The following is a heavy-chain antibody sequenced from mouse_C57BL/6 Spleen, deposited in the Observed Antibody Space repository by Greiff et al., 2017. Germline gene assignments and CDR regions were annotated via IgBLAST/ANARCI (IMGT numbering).Heavy chain of an antibody. D-gene: IGHD2-3*01. Sequence: QVQLQQPGAELVRPGSSVKLSCKASGYTFTSYWMHWVKQRPIQGLEWIGNIDPSDSETHYNQKFKDKATLTVDKSSSTAYMQLSSLTSEDSAVYYCAREGDGYFPFAYWGQGTLVTVSA. J-gene: IGHJ3*01. V-gene: IGHV1-52*01. CDR3: AREGDGYFPFAY. CDR2: IDPSDSET. CDR1: GYTFTSYW.